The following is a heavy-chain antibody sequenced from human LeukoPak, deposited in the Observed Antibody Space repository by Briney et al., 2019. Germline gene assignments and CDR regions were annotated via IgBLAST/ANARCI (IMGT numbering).Heavy chain of an antibody. D-gene: IGHD3-22*01. V-gene: IGHV3-48*01. CDR3: AKYLSSGFLYYFDY. CDR2: ISSSSSTI. CDR1: GFTFSSYS. J-gene: IGHJ4*02. Sequence: GGSLRLSCAASGFTFSSYSMNWVRQAPGKGLEWVSYISSSSSTICYADSVKGRFTISRDNSKNTLYLQMNSLRAEDTAVYYCAKYLSSGFLYYFDYWGQGTLVAVSS.